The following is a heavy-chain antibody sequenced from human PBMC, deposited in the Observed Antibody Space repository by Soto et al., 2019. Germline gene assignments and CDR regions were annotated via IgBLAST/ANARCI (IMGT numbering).Heavy chain of an antibody. Sequence: QVQLVQSGAEVKKPGASVKVTCKASGYTFITYGINWVRQAPGQGLEWMGWISGYNGNTKYAQKFQGRVTMTTDTSTSTSYMELRSLRPDDTAVYYCARGDYGGGADHWGQGTLVTVSS. V-gene: IGHV1-18*01. CDR3: ARGDYGGGADH. CDR2: ISGYNGNT. D-gene: IGHD4-17*01. CDR1: GYTFITYG. J-gene: IGHJ4*02.